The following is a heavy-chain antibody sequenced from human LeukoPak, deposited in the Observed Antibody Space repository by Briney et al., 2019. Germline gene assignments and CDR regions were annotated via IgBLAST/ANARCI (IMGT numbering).Heavy chain of an antibody. CDR2: INPSGGST. CDR3: ARWRGYCSGGSCYEGGFDP. CDR1: GYTFTSYY. J-gene: IGHJ5*02. V-gene: IGHV1-46*01. D-gene: IGHD2-15*01. Sequence: ASVKVSCKASGYTFTSYYMHWVRQAPGQGLEWMGIINPSGGSTSYAQKFQGRVTMTRDMPTSTVYMELSRLRSDDTAVYYCARWRGYCSGGSCYEGGFDPWGQGTLVTVSS.